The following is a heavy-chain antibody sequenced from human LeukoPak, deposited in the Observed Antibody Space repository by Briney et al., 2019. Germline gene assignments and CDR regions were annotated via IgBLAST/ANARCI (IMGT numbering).Heavy chain of an antibody. D-gene: IGHD4-17*01. Sequence: RSETLSLTCAVYGGSISGYYWSWIRQPAGKGLEWIGEINHSGSTNYNPSLKSRVTISVDTSKNQFSLKLSSVTAADTAVYYCARGLTTYYYHYGMDVWGQGTTVTVSS. CDR3: ARGLTTYYYHYGMDV. J-gene: IGHJ6*02. V-gene: IGHV4-34*01. CDR1: GGSISGYY. CDR2: INHSGST.